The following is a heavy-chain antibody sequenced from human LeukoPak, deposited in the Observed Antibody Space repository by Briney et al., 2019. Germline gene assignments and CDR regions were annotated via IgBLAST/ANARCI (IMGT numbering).Heavy chain of an antibody. D-gene: IGHD6-19*01. CDR2: ISWNSGSI. V-gene: IGHV3-9*01. J-gene: IGHJ4*02. CDR3: AKDMFRGGYSSGLRTSFFDY. CDR1: GFTFDDYA. Sequence: PGRSLRLSCAASGFTFDDYAMHWVRHAPGKGLEWVSGISWNSGSIGYADSVKGRFTISRDNAKNSVYLQMNSLRAEDTALYYCAKDMFRGGYSSGLRTSFFDYWGQGTLVTVSS.